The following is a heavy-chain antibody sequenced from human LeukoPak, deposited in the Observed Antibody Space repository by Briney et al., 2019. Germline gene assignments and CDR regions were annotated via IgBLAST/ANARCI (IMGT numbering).Heavy chain of an antibody. CDR2: VYYTGST. Sequence: SETLSLTCIVSGGSVSNYYWSWIRQPPGKGLEWIGYVYYTGSTNYNPSLKSRVNMFEEKSKNQFSLRLYSVTVADTAVYYCARHFAYSSSSYFDYWGQGSLVTVSS. V-gene: IGHV4-59*08. CDR3: ARHFAYSSSSYFDY. D-gene: IGHD6-6*01. CDR1: GGSVSNYY. J-gene: IGHJ4*02.